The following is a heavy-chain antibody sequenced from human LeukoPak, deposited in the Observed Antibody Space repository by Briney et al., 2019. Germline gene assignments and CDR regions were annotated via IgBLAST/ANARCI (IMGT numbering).Heavy chain of an antibody. J-gene: IGHJ4*02. D-gene: IGHD2-21*02. CDR2: IRSKSNSYAT. CDR1: GFTFSGSA. CDR3: TRDCGVDCYDNY. V-gene: IGHV3-73*01. Sequence: GGSLKLSCAASGFTFSGSAMHWVRQASGKGLEWVGRIRSKSNSYATAYAASVNGRFTISRDDSKNTAYLQMNSLKTEDTAVYYCTRDCGVDCYDNYWGQGALVTVSS.